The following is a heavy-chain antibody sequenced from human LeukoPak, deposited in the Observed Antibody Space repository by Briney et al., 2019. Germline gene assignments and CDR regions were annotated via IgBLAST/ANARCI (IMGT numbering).Heavy chain of an antibody. CDR2: MNPNSGNT. J-gene: IGHJ4*02. CDR1: GYTFTSYD. CDR3: ARVTPLYSSGLFDY. V-gene: IGHV1-8*03. D-gene: IGHD6-19*01. Sequence: EASVKLSCKASGYTFTSYDINWVRQATGQGLEWMGWMNPNSGNTGYAQKFQGRVTITRNTSISTAYMELSSLRSEDTAVYYCARVTPLYSSGLFDYWGQGTLVTVSS.